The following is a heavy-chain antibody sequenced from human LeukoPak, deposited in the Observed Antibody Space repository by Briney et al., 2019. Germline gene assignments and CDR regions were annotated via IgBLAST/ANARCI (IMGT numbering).Heavy chain of an antibody. CDR3: ARLMAGSPYYYYGMDV. Sequence: SETLSLTCTVSGGSISSYYWSWLRQPPGKGLEWIGYIYYSGSNNYTPSLNTRFTISLAPSKTPFSLTLSSVTAADTAVYYCARLMAGSPYYYYGMDVWGQGTTVTVSS. J-gene: IGHJ6*02. V-gene: IGHV4-59*08. CDR1: GGSISSYY. CDR2: IYYSGSN. D-gene: IGHD5-24*01.